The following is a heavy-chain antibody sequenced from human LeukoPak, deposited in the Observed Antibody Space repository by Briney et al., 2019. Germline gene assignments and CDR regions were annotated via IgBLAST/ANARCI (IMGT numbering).Heavy chain of an antibody. CDR1: RFTFSRYA. V-gene: IGHV3-30*04. D-gene: IGHD1-26*01. J-gene: IGHJ4*02. CDR3: ARGRGATKKY. CDR2: ISFDATKA. Sequence: PGRSLRLSCAASRFTFSRYALHCVPEAPGRGREWVAVISFDATKAYYADAVKGRFTISRDNSNSTLFLQMNSLRENDTAVYHCARGRGATKKYWGQGTLVTVSS.